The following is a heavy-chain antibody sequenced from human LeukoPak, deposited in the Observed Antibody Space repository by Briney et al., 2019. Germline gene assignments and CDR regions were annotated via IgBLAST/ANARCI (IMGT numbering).Heavy chain of an antibody. CDR1: GYTFTAYW. V-gene: IGHV5-51*01. CDR3: ARTYSSSWYPPDY. CDR2: IHPGDSDT. D-gene: IGHD6-13*01. Sequence: GESLKISCQGSGYTFTAYWIGWVRQMPGKGLEWVGIIHPGDSDTRYSPSFQGQVTISADKSISTAYLQWTSLKASDSAMYYCARTYSSSWYPPDYWGQGTLVTVSS. J-gene: IGHJ4*02.